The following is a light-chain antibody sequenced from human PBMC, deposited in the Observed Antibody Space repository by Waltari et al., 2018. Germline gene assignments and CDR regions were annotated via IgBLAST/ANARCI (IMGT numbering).Light chain of an antibody. Sequence: DIVLTQTPLSLSVTPGQPAFISCKSSQSLLLSDGRTFLYWYVQQTGQSPQLLIYECSRRFVGVAYRFSGSGSGAEITLHITRVDADEVVVDFLMQSVDLRTFGQRTRVEVK. CDR1: QSLLLSDGRTF. J-gene: IGKJ1*01. CDR2: ECS. CDR3: MQSVDLRT. V-gene: IGKV2-29*03.